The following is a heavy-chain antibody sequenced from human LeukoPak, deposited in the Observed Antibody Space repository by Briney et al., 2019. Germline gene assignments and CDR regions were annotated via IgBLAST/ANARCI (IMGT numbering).Heavy chain of an antibody. CDR1: GFPFSSYW. J-gene: IGHJ5*02. CDR2: IKQDGSEK. V-gene: IGHV3-7*01. Sequence: GGLTLSCAASGFPFSSYWMSWVRQAPGKGLECVANIKQDGSEKYYVDSVKGRFTISRDNAKNSLYLQMNSLRAEDTAVYYCARDDCSSISCYHNWFDPWGQGTLVTVSS. CDR3: ARDDCSSISCYHNWFDP. D-gene: IGHD2-2*01.